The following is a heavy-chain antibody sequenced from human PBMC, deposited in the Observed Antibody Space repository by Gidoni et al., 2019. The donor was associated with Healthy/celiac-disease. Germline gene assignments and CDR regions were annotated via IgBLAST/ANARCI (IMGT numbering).Heavy chain of an antibody. CDR1: GDTFTSYD. D-gene: IGHD4-17*01. Sequence: QVKLVQSGAEVKKPGASVKVSCQASGDTFTSYDINWVRQATGQGLEWMGWMNPNSGNTGYAQKFQGRVTMTRNTAISTAYMERSSLRSEDTAVYYCARGPPYGDYGHGAFDIWGQGTMVTVSS. CDR2: MNPNSGNT. J-gene: IGHJ3*02. V-gene: IGHV1-8*01. CDR3: ARGPPYGDYGHGAFDI.